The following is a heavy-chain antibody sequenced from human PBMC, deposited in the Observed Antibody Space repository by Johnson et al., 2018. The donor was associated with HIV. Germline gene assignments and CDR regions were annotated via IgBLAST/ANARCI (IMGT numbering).Heavy chain of an antibody. Sequence: QVQLVESGGGVVQPGRSLRLSCAASGCTLRSYGMHRVRQAPGKGLEWVAVICCDGGHKYHADSVKGRFTISKDNSRNTLFLHMNSLRADDTAVYYCAIGRGEFPRHAFDIWGQGTMVTVSS. D-gene: IGHD3-10*01. V-gene: IGHV3-33*01. CDR3: AIGRGEFPRHAFDI. J-gene: IGHJ3*02. CDR2: ICCDGGHK. CDR1: GCTLRSYG.